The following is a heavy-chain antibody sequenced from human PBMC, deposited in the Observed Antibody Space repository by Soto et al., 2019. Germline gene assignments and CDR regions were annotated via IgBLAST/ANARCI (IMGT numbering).Heavy chain of an antibody. D-gene: IGHD6-19*01. CDR3: ARIVTIAVAGVVYYGMDV. J-gene: IGHJ6*02. Sequence: EVQLVESGGGLVQPGGSLRLSCAASGFTFSDHYMDWVRQAPGKGLEWVGRVRNKANSYTTEYAASVKDRFSISRDDSKNSLYLQMNNLKTEDTAMYYCARIVTIAVAGVVYYGMDVWGQGTTVTVSS. V-gene: IGHV3-72*01. CDR1: GFTFSDHY. CDR2: VRNKANSYTT.